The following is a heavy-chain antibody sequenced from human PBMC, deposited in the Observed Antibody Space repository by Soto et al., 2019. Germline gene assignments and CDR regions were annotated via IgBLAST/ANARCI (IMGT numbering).Heavy chain of an antibody. CDR1: GGTFSSYA. D-gene: IGHD6-19*01. CDR2: IIPIFGTA. Sequence: QVQLVQSGAEVKKPGSSVKVSCKASGGTFSSYAISWVRHAPGQGLEWMGGIIPIFGTANYAQKFQGRVTIIVDESTSTAYMELRSQRDENTAVYYCARGARGIAVAGLFDYSGQGTLVTVSS. V-gene: IGHV1-69*01. CDR3: ARGARGIAVAGLFDY. J-gene: IGHJ4*02.